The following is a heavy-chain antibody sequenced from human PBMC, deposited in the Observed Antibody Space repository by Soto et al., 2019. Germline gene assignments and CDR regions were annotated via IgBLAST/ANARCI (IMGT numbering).Heavy chain of an antibody. J-gene: IGHJ5*02. V-gene: IGHV5-10-1*01. Sequence: PGDSRKISCPGSGYMFTSYWISWVRQMPGKGLEWMGRIDPSDSYTNYSPSFQGHVTISADKSISTAYLQWSSLKASDTAMYYCARHLAGLGTNWFDPWGQATLVTVSS. D-gene: IGHD6-13*01. CDR3: ARHLAGLGTNWFDP. CDR1: GYMFTSYW. CDR2: IDPSDSYT.